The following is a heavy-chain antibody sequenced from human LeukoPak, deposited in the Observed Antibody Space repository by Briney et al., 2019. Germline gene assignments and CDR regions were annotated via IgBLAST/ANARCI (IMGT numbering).Heavy chain of an antibody. CDR3: ARDLIGTHYFDY. J-gene: IGHJ4*02. D-gene: IGHD3-16*01. Sequence: VGPSETLSLTCTVSGYSISSYYWGWVRQPAGRGVEWVGRIYTSGSTNYNPSLKSRVTMSVDTSKNQFSLKLSSVTAADTAVYYCARDLIGTHYFDYCGQGTLVTVSS. V-gene: IGHV4-4*07. CDR2: IYTSGST. CDR1: GYSISSYY.